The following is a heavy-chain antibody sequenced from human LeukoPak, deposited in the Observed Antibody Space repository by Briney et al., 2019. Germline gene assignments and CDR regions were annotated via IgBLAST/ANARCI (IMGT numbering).Heavy chain of an antibody. D-gene: IGHD5-24*01. J-gene: IGHJ3*02. Sequence: PSETLSLTCAVYGGSFSGYYWSWIRQPPGKGLEWIGEIHHSGSTNYNPSLKSRVSMSVDTSKKQFSLKLRSVTAADTAVYYCARSRDVYNGHALDIWGQGTMVTVSS. V-gene: IGHV4-34*01. CDR3: ARSRDVYNGHALDI. CDR2: IHHSGST. CDR1: GGSFSGYY.